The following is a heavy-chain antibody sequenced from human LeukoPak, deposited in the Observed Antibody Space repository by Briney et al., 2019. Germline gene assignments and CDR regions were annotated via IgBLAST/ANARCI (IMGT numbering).Heavy chain of an antibody. Sequence: ASVKVSCKASGGTFSSYTISWVRQAPGQGLEWMGRIIPILGIANYAQKFQGRVTITADKSTSTAYMELSSLRSEDTAVYYCARDLTYYYDSSGYSDYGGQGTLVTVSS. CDR1: GGTFSSYT. CDR3: ARDLTYYYDSSGYSDY. J-gene: IGHJ4*02. D-gene: IGHD3-22*01. CDR2: IIPILGIA. V-gene: IGHV1-69*04.